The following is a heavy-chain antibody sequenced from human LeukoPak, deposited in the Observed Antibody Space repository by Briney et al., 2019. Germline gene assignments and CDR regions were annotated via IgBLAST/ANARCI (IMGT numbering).Heavy chain of an antibody. Sequence: SQTLSLTCDISGDSVSGNIVAWNWIRQSPPRGLEWLGRTNYRSKWYNDYAVSVRGRITINPDTSKNRFSLQLDSVTPEDTVVYYCARGSSGSFDYWGQGTLVTVSS. V-gene: IGHV6-1*01. CDR1: GDSVSGNIVA. D-gene: IGHD6-19*01. CDR2: TNYRSKWYN. J-gene: IGHJ4*02. CDR3: ARGSSGSFDY.